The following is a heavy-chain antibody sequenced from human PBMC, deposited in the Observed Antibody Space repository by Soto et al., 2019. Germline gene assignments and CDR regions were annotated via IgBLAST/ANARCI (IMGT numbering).Heavy chain of an antibody. Sequence: EVQLVESGGGLVQPGGSLRLSCAASGFTVSSNYMSWVRQAPGKGLEWVSVIYSGGSTYYADSVKGRFTISRDNSKNKQYLQLNHLRTENTAVYYCARSTRLDCRDGYNCYSNYGMDVWGQGTPVPLSS. J-gene: IGHJ6*02. CDR3: ARSTRLDCRDGYNCYSNYGMDV. D-gene: IGHD2-15*01. V-gene: IGHV3-66*01. CDR1: GFTVSSNY. CDR2: IYSGGST.